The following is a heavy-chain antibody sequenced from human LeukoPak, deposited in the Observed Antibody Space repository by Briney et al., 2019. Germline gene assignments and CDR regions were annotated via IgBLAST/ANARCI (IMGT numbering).Heavy chain of an antibody. V-gene: IGHV1-69*13. CDR3: ARVFTMVRGAFDP. Sequence: SVKVSCKASGGTFSSYAISWVRQAPGQGLEWMVGIIPIFGTANYAQKFQGRVTITADESTSTAYMELNSLRSEDTAVYYCARVFTMVRGAFDPWGQGTLVTVSS. J-gene: IGHJ5*02. CDR1: GGTFSSYA. D-gene: IGHD3-10*01. CDR2: IIPIFGTA.